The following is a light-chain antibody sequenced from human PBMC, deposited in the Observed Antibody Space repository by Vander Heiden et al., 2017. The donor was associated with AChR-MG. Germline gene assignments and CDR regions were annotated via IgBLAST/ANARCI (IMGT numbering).Light chain of an antibody. V-gene: IGLV4-69*01. CDR2: LNSDGSH. J-gene: IGLJ2*01. CDR1: SGHSSDA. Sequence: QLVLTQSPSASASLGASVKLTCTLSSGHSSDAIAWHQQQPEKGPRYLMKLNSDGSHSKGDGIPDRFSGSSSGAERYLTISSRQSEDEADYYCQTWGTGIRVVFGGGTKLTVL. CDR3: QTWGTGIRVV.